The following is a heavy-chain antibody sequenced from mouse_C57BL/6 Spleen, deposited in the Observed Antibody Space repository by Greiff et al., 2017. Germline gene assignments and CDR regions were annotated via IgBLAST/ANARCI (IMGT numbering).Heavy chain of an antibody. D-gene: IGHD2-4*01. CDR1: GFNIKDDY. Sequence: EVQLQESGAELVRPGASVKLSCTASGFNIKDDYMHWVKQRPEQGLEWIGWIDPENGDTEYASKFQGKATITADTSSNTAYLQLSSLTSEDTAVYYCTLYDYGAWFAYWGQGTLVTVSA. V-gene: IGHV14-4*01. J-gene: IGHJ3*01. CDR3: TLYDYGAWFAY. CDR2: IDPENGDT.